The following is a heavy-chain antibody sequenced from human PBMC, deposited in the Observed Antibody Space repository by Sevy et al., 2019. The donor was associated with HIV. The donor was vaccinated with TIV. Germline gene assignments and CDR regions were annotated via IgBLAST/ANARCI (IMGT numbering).Heavy chain of an antibody. V-gene: IGHV3-30-3*01. Sequence: GGSLRLSCAASGFTFCSYAMHWVRQAPGKGLEWVAVISYDGSNKYYADSVKGRFTISRDNSKNTLYLQMNSLRAEDTAVYYCARDGDGYKDWYFDYWGQGTLVTVSS. CDR2: ISYDGSNK. CDR3: ARDGDGYKDWYFDY. J-gene: IGHJ4*02. D-gene: IGHD5-12*01. CDR1: GFTFCSYA.